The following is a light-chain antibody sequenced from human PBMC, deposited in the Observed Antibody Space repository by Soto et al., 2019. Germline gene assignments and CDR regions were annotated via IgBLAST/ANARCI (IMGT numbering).Light chain of an antibody. CDR2: DAS. J-gene: IGKJ1*01. CDR3: VQRTTWPWT. CDR1: QSVSSH. V-gene: IGKV3-11*01. Sequence: EIVLTQSPGTLSLSPGERATLSCRASQSVSSHLAWYQQKPGQAPRLLLYDASNRATGIPARFSGSGSGTDFTLTISSLEPEDFAVYHCVQRTTWPWTCGRGSKVEIK.